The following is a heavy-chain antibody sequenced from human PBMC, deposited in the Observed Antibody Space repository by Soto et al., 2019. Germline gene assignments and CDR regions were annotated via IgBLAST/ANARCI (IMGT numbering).Heavy chain of an antibody. D-gene: IGHD6-19*01. J-gene: IGHJ5*02. CDR1: GGSFSGYY. V-gene: IGHV4-34*01. CDR2: INHSGST. CDR3: ARLGAGTHNWFDP. Sequence: SETLSLTCAVYGGSFSGYYWSWIRQPPGKGLEWIGEINHSGSTNYNPSLKSRVTISVDTSKNQFSLKLSSVTAADTAVYYCARLGAGTHNWFDPWGQGTLVTSPQ.